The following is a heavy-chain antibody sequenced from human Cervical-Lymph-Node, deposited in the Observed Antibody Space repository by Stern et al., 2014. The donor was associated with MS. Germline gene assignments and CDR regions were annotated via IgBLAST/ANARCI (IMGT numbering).Heavy chain of an antibody. V-gene: IGHV3-21*01. CDR1: GFTFSSYS. J-gene: IGHJ4*02. CDR3: ARDNFEYSTESFDY. CDR2: ISSSSSYI. Sequence: EVQLVESGGGLVKPGGSLRLSCAASGFTFSSYSMNWVRQAPGKGLEWVSSISSSSSYIYYADSVQGRFTISRDNAKNSQSLQMNSLRAEDAAVYYCARDNFEYSTESFDYWGQGTLVTVSS. D-gene: IGHD6-6*01.